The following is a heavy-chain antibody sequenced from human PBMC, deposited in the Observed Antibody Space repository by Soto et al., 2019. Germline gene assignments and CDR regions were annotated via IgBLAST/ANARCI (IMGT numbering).Heavy chain of an antibody. CDR3: ARHPGYGLSYFDY. D-gene: IGHD5-18*01. CDR2: IYYSGST. Sequence: QLQLPESGPGLVKPSETLSLTCTVSGGSISSSSYYWGWIRQPPGKGLEWIGSIYYSGSTYYNPSLKSLVTVSVDPAKNPFSLKLSSVTAADTALYYCARHPGYGLSYFDYWGQGTLVTVSS. CDR1: GGSISSSSYY. J-gene: IGHJ4*02. V-gene: IGHV4-39*01.